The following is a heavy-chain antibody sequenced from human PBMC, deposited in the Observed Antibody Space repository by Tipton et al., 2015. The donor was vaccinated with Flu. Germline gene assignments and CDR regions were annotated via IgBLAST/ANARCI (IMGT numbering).Heavy chain of an antibody. CDR1: GDSLSSYY. J-gene: IGHJ6*02. V-gene: IGHV4-4*07. CDR3: ARVPRGPYYGMDV. Sequence: TLSLTCTVSGDSLSSYYWSWIRQPAGKGLEWIGRIYTSGGAKYNPSLRGRLTMSVDASKREFSLKLNSVTAADTAVYYCARVPRGPYYGMDVWGQGTTVTVSS. D-gene: IGHD3-10*01. CDR2: IYTSGGA.